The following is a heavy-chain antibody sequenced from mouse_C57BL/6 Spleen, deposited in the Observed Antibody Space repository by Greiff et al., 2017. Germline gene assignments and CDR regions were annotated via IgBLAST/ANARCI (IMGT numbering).Heavy chain of an antibody. CDR2: IRNKAYGYTT. CDR3: ARYSPGYYGSSFAY. V-gene: IGHV7-3*01. Sequence: EVKLMESGGGLVQPGGSLSLSCAASGFTFTDYYMSWVRQPPGKALEWLGFIRNKAYGYTTAYSASVKGRFTISRDNSQSILYLQMNGLRAEDSATYDCARYSPGYYGSSFAYWGQGTTLTVSS. CDR1: GFTFTDYY. J-gene: IGHJ2*01. D-gene: IGHD1-1*01.